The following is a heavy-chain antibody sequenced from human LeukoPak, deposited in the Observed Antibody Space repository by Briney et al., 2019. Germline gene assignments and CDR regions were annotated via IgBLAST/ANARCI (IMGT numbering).Heavy chain of an antibody. D-gene: IGHD6-19*01. CDR1: GGTFSRYA. J-gene: IGHJ4*02. CDR3: ARDRPYTGGWRGFDY. V-gene: IGHV1-69*01. Sequence: SVKVSCKASGGTFSRYAISWVRQAPGQGLEWMGGIIPMFGIANYAQKFQGRVTITADESTSTAYMKLSSLRSEDTAVYYCARDRPYTGGWRGFDYWGQGTLVTVSS. CDR2: IIPMFGIA.